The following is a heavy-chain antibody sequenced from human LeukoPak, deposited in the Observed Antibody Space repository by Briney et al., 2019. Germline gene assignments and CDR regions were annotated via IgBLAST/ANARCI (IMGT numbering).Heavy chain of an antibody. Sequence: PSETLSLTCTVSGGSISSGSYYWSWIRQPAGKGLEWIGRIYTSGSTNYNPPLKSRVTISVDTSKNQFSRKLSAVTPADRVVYYCARGVLGAEYYFDYWGQGTLVTVSS. CDR2: IYTSGST. CDR1: GGSISSGSYY. V-gene: IGHV4-61*02. J-gene: IGHJ4*02. D-gene: IGHD1-26*01. CDR3: ARGVLGAEYYFDY.